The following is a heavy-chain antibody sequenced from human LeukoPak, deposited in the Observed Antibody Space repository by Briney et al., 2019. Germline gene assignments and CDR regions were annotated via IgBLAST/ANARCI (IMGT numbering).Heavy chain of an antibody. V-gene: IGHV4-4*07. CDR1: GGSISSYF. CDR3: AREDSASGRGLGS. CDR2: ISTTETT. D-gene: IGHD3-10*01. J-gene: IGHJ5*02. Sequence: SETLSLTCTVSGGSISSYFWTWIRQPAGKGLEWIGRISTTETTHYSPSLKNRVNMSVDTSKNQSSLKMTSVAAADTAIYYRAREDSASGRGLGSWGQGTLVTVSS.